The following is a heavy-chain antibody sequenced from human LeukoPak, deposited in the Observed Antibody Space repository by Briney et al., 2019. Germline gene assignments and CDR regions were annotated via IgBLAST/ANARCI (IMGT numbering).Heavy chain of an antibody. CDR3: ARGASIAAAEFDY. CDR1: GYSFTSYW. J-gene: IGHJ4*02. Sequence: KAGESLKISCKGSGYSFTSYWIGWVRQMPGKGLEWMGIIYPGDSDTRYSPSFQGQVTISADKSISTAYLQWSSLKASDTAMYYCARGASIAAAEFDYWGQGTLVTVSS. D-gene: IGHD6-13*01. CDR2: IYPGDSDT. V-gene: IGHV5-51*01.